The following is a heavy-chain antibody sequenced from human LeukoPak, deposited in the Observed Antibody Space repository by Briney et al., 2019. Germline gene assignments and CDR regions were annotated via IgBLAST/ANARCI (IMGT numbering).Heavy chain of an antibody. Sequence: GASVKVSCKASGYTFTTYYMRWVRQAPGQGLEWMGIINPGSGSTNYAQNFQGRVTMTRDTSTSTLYMELSSLRSEDTAVYYCARDLQARVALYSPDFWGQGTLVTVSS. V-gene: IGHV1-46*01. CDR3: ARDLQARVALYSPDF. CDR1: GYTFTTYY. J-gene: IGHJ4*02. D-gene: IGHD2-21*01. CDR2: INPGSGST.